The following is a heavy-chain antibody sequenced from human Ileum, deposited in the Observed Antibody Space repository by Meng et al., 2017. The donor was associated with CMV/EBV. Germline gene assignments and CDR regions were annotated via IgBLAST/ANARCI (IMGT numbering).Heavy chain of an antibody. V-gene: IGHV1-2*02. Sequence: QVHLLQAGAGVKTPGASVKVSCKASGYTFTSYYIHWVRQAPGQGLEWMGWINPNNGDTNYAQKFQGGVTMTRDTSINTAYMEVTSAGTAVYYCARGANYASYRVDYWGQGTLVTVSS. J-gene: IGHJ4*02. CDR2: INPNNGDT. D-gene: IGHD1-7*01. CDR1: GYTFTSYY. CDR3: ARGANYASYRVDY.